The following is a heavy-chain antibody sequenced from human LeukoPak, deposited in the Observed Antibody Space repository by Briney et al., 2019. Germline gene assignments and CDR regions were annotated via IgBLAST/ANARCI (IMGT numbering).Heavy chain of an antibody. Sequence: PSETLSLTCTVSGGSITSYYWNWIRQPPGKGLEWIGYIHYSGSTDYNPSLKSRVTISVDTSKNQFSLNLRSVTAADTAAYYCARDKVPGGYWGQGTLVTVSS. J-gene: IGHJ4*02. CDR3: ARDKVPGGY. CDR1: GGSITSYY. D-gene: IGHD3-16*01. CDR2: IHYSGST. V-gene: IGHV4-59*01.